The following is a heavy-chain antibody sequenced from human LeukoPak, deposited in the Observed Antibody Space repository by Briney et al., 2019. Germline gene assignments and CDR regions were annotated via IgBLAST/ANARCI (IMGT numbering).Heavy chain of an antibody. CDR3: ARAKNGDHFDY. CDR1: GFTFSSYG. D-gene: IGHD4-17*01. J-gene: IGHJ4*02. Sequence: PGGTLRLSCAASGFTFSSYGMSWVRQAPGKGLEWVSAISGSGGSTYYADSVKGRFTISRDNSKNTLYLQMNSLRAEDTAVYYCARAKNGDHFDYWGQGTLVTVSS. V-gene: IGHV3-23*01. CDR2: ISGSGGST.